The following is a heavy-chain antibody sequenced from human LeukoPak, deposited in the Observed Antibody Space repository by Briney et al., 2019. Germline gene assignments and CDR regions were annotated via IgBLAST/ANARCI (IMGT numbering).Heavy chain of an antibody. D-gene: IGHD6-19*01. CDR3: SLLAVASPQDY. CDR1: GFSFSSYE. Sequence: GGSLRLSCAASGFSFSSYEMHWVRQAPGKGLEWVSDISSSGSTTYYADSVRGRFTTSRDNAKKLLYLQMHSLRAEDTAIYYCSLLAVASPQDYWGQGTLVTVSS. V-gene: IGHV3-48*03. CDR2: ISSSGSTT. J-gene: IGHJ4*02.